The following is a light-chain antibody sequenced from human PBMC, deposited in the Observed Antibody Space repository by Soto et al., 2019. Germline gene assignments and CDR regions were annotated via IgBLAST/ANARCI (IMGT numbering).Light chain of an antibody. J-gene: IGKJ2*01. CDR2: GAS. Sequence: EMVMTQSRSTLSVSPGERASLSCRAIQSVSNNLAWYQQKPGQAPRLLIYGASTRATGIPARFSGSGSGTEFPLTISSLHSEDFAVYYCQQYNNWPPYTFGQGTKLEIK. V-gene: IGKV3-15*01. CDR1: QSVSNN. CDR3: QQYNNWPPYT.